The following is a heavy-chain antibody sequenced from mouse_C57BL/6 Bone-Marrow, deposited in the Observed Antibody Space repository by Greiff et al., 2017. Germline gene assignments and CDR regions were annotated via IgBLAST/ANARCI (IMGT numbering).Heavy chain of an antibody. J-gene: IGHJ1*03. CDR3: TPFYYGSSYWYFDF. V-gene: IGHV14-4*01. CDR2: IDPENGDT. CDR1: GFNIKDDY. Sequence: EVQLQQSGAELVRPGASVKLSCTASGFNIKDDYMHWVKQRPEQGLEWIGWIDPENGDTEYASKFQGKATITADTSSNTAYLQLSSLTSEDTAVYYCTPFYYGSSYWYFDFWCTGTTVTVSS. D-gene: IGHD1-1*01.